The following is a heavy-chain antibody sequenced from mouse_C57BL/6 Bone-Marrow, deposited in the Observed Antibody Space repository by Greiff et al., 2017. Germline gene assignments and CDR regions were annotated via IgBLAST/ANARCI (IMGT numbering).Heavy chain of an antibody. Sequence: EVKLVESGGGLVQPGGSLKLSCAASGFTFSDYGMAWVRQAPRKGPEWVAFISNLAYSIYYADTVTGRFTISRENAKNTLYLEMSSLRSEDTAMYYCARNYGRSYYAMDYWGQGTSVTVSS. CDR1: GFTFSDYG. D-gene: IGHD1-1*01. CDR3: ARNYGRSYYAMDY. V-gene: IGHV5-15*04. J-gene: IGHJ4*01. CDR2: ISNLAYSI.